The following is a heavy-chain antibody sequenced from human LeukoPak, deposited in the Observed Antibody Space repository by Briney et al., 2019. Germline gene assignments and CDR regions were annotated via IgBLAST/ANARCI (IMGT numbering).Heavy chain of an antibody. CDR2: INHRGST. V-gene: IGHV4-34*01. CDR3: AKSLYGSGSYYNWFDP. Sequence: PETLSLTCVVYGGSFSGYYWNWIRQSPGKGLEWIGEINHRGSTNYNPSLKRRVTISLDTSKNQFSLKLSSVTAADTAVYYCAKSLYGSGSYYNWFDPWGQGTLVTVSS. D-gene: IGHD3-10*01. CDR1: GGSFSGYY. J-gene: IGHJ5*02.